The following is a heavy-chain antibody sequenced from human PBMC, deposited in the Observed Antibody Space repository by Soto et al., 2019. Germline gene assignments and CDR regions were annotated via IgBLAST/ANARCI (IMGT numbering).Heavy chain of an antibody. Sequence: EVQLVESGGGLVKPGGSLRLSCAASGFTFSSYSMNWVRQAPGKGLEWVSYISSSSSYIYYADSVKGRFTISRDNAKNSLYLQMNSLRAEDTAVYYCARYPGYCSSTSCPGYWFDPWGQGTLVTVSS. D-gene: IGHD2-2*01. V-gene: IGHV3-21*01. J-gene: IGHJ5*02. CDR3: ARYPGYCSSTSCPGYWFDP. CDR1: GFTFSSYS. CDR2: ISSSSSYI.